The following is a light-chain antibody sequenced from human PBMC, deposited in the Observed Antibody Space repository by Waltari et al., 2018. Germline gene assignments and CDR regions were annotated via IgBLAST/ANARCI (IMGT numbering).Light chain of an antibody. CDR1: QSIGSS. Sequence: EIVLTQSPDFQSVTRTEKVTITCRASQSIGSSLNWYQQKPDQSPKLLIKYASQSFSGVPSRFSGSGSGTDFTLTINSLEAEDAATYYCHQSSSLLPLTFGGGTKVEIK. CDR3: HQSSSLLPLT. J-gene: IGKJ4*01. CDR2: YAS. V-gene: IGKV6-21*01.